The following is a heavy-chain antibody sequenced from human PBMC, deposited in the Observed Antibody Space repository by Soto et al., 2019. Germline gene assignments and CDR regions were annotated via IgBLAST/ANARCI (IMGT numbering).Heavy chain of an antibody. J-gene: IGHJ5*02. CDR1: GDSISSTSYS. Sequence: PSETLSLTCSVSGDSISSTSYSWAWIRQAPGKGLEWIGSIYYTGSTDYKPSLKGRVNISVDRSKNQFSLKLRSVTAADTAVYFCASPPKAVSGYFNSWGQGPLVTVSS. V-gene: IGHV4-39*01. CDR3: ASPPKAVSGYFNS. D-gene: IGHD3-3*01. CDR2: IYYTGST.